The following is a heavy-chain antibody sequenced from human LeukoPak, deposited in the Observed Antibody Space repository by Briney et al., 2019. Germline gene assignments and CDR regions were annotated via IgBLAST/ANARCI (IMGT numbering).Heavy chain of an antibody. Sequence: ASVKVSCKASGYTFTSYGISWVRQAPGQGLEWMGWISAYNGNTNYAQKLQGRVTMTTDTSTSTAYMELRSLRSDDTAVYYCARVYRGSSSTSCIGDWFDPWGQGTLVTVSS. CDR1: GYTFTSYG. D-gene: IGHD2-2*01. J-gene: IGHJ5*02. CDR2: ISAYNGNT. CDR3: ARVYRGSSSTSCIGDWFDP. V-gene: IGHV1-18*01.